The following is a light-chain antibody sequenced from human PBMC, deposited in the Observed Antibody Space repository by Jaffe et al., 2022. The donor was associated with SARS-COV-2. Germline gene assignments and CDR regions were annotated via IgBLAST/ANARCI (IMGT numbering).Light chain of an antibody. Sequence: EIVLTQSPGTLSLSPGERATLSCRASQSISSCLAWYQQKPGQAPRLLIYTASSRAIGIPERFSGSGSGTDFTLTISRLEPEDFAVYYCQQCGGSPRTFGQGTKVEIK. CDR2: TAS. V-gene: IGKV3-20*01. CDR1: QSISSC. J-gene: IGKJ1*01. CDR3: QQCGGSPRT.